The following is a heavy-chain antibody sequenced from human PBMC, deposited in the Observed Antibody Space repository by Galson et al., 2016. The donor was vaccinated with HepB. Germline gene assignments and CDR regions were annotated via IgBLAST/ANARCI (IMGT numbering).Heavy chain of an antibody. D-gene: IGHD3-9*01. J-gene: IGHJ4*02. CDR3: ARANYHLLTGDYSGLDH. CDR2: IHPSGAYT. V-gene: IGHV1-46*01. Sequence: SVKVSCKASDNTFSKDYIHWVRQAPGQGLQWLGTIHPSGAYTTYAQRFDGRVTMTRDTATNTVYMELRALTSKDTAVDYCARANYHLLTGDYSGLDHWGQGTLVTVSS. CDR1: DNTFSKDY.